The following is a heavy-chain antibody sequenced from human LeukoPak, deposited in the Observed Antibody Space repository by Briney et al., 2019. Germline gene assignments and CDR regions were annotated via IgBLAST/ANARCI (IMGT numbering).Heavy chain of an antibody. Sequence: PGGSLRLSCAASGFTFSSYAMSWVRQAPGKGLEWVSAISGSGGSTYYADSVRGRFTVSRDNSKNTLYLQMNSLRAEDTAVYYCAKDFRTSVSSMAYYFDYWGQGTLVTVSS. D-gene: IGHD1-26*01. CDR1: GFTFSSYA. V-gene: IGHV3-23*01. CDR3: AKDFRTSVSSMAYYFDY. CDR2: ISGSGGST. J-gene: IGHJ4*02.